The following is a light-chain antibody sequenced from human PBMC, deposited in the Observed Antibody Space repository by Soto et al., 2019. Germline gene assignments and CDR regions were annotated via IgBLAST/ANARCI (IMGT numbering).Light chain of an antibody. J-gene: IGKJ2*01. V-gene: IGKV3-20*01. CDR1: QSVSSNY. CDR3: QQYDTSRPYT. Sequence: EIVLTQSPGTLSLSPGERATLSCRASQSVSSNYLGWYQQKPGQAPRLLIYGASSRDTGIRDSFSGSGSGTGSTPTNSRLQPEDFGLYYCQQYDTSRPYTCGQGTKLEIK. CDR2: GAS.